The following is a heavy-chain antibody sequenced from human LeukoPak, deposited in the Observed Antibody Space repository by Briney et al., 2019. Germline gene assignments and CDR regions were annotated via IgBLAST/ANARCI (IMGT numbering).Heavy chain of an antibody. J-gene: IGHJ4*02. CDR1: GFTFRSHA. D-gene: IGHD2-21*01. CDR2: IYENGGTT. V-gene: IGHV3-23*01. CDR3: AKDFRIGYSAHFDY. Sequence: GGSLRLSCVGSGFTFRSHAMSWVRQAPEKGLEFVSGIYENGGTTYYADSVKSRFSISRDNSKNTLYLQMDSLRGEDTAVYYCAKDFRIGYSAHFDYWGQGALVTVSS.